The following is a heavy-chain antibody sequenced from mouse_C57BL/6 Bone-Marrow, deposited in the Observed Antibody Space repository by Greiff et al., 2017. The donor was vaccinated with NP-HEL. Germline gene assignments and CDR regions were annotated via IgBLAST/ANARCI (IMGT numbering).Heavy chain of an antibody. CDR2: IDPSDSYT. V-gene: IGHV1-50*01. Sequence: QVQLQQPGAELVKPGASVKLSCKASGYTFTSYWMQWVKQRPGQGLEWIGEIDPSDSYTNYNQKFKGKATLTVDTSSSTAYLQLSSLTSEDSAVYYCASPTVLATRYFYVWGTGTTVTVSS. J-gene: IGHJ1*03. CDR3: ASPTVLATRYFYV. CDR1: GYTFTSYW. D-gene: IGHD1-1*01.